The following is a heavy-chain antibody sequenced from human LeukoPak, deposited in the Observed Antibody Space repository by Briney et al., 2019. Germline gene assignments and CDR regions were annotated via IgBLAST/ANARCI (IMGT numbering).Heavy chain of an antibody. V-gene: IGHV4-39*07. J-gene: IGHJ5*02. D-gene: IGHD2-15*01. Sequence: PPETLSLTCTVSGGSISSSSYYWGWIRQPPGKGLEWIGSIYYSGSTYYNPSLKSRVTISVDTSKNQFSLKLSSVTAADTAVYYCARGKTTRYCSGGSCYGVRWFDPWGQGTLVTVSS. CDR2: IYYSGST. CDR3: ARGKTTRYCSGGSCYGVRWFDP. CDR1: GGSISSSSYY.